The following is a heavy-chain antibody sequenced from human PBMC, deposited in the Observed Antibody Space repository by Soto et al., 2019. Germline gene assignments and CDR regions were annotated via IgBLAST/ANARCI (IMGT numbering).Heavy chain of an antibody. J-gene: IGHJ4*02. CDR2: ISDNGRP. V-gene: IGHV4-31*03. CDR3: ARNDSGSKNCDC. D-gene: IGHD3-10*01. CDR1: DGSIGSGGYY. Sequence: SETLSLTCSVSDGSIGSGGYYWSWIRLHPGKGLEWIGYISDNGRPYYNPSLKSRATISEDRSKNQFSLRLRSVTAADTAVYYCARNDSGSKNCDCWGQGNLVTVSS.